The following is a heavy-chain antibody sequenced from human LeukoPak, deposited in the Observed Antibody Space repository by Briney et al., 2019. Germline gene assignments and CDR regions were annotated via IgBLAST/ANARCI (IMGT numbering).Heavy chain of an antibody. CDR3: ARDRGRTAGTPHFDY. V-gene: IGHV3-33*01. J-gene: IGHJ4*02. CDR1: GFTFSIFA. CDR2: IWFDGSNK. Sequence: PGGSLRLSCAASGFTFSIFAMHWVRHAPGKGLEWVAVIWFDGSNKNYADSVKGRFTISRDNSQNTLYLQMNSLRADGTAVYYCARDRGRTAGTPHFDYWGQGTLVTVSS. D-gene: IGHD6-13*01.